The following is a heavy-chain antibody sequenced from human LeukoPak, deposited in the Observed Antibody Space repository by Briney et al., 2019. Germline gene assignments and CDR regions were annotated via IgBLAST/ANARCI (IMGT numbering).Heavy chain of an antibody. CDR3: ARLGRWLQSPSDY. J-gene: IGHJ4*02. D-gene: IGHD5-24*01. Sequence: GGSLRLSCAASGFTFSSYAMHWVRQAPGKGLEYVSAISSNGGSTYYANSVKGRFTISRDNSKNTLYLQMGSLRAEDMAVYYCARLGRWLQSPSDYWGQGTLVTVSS. V-gene: IGHV3-64*01. CDR2: ISSNGGST. CDR1: GFTFSSYA.